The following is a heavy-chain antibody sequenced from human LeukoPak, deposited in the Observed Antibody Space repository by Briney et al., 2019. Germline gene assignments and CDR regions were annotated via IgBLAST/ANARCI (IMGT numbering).Heavy chain of an antibody. CDR1: GFTFSSYS. D-gene: IGHD3-16*01. Sequence: PGGSLRLSCAASGFTFSSYSMNWVRQAPGKGLEWVSSISSSSSSYIYYADSVKGRFTISRDNAKNSLYLQMNSLRAEDTAVYYCARDPSLSWGNFDYWGQGTLVTVSS. J-gene: IGHJ4*02. CDR2: ISSSSSSYI. V-gene: IGHV3-21*01. CDR3: ARDPSLSWGNFDY.